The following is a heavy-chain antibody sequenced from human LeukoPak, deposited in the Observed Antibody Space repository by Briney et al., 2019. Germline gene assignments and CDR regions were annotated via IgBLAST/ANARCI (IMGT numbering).Heavy chain of an antibody. CDR1: GYTFTSYD. D-gene: IGHD6-13*01. J-gene: IGHJ5*02. CDR3: ASESSAAGTWRNWFDP. Sequence: ASVKVSCKASGYTFTSYDINWVRQATGQGLEWMGWMNPNSGNTGYAQKFQGRVTITADKSTSTAYMELSSLRSEDTAAYYCASESSAAGTWRNWFDPWGQGTLVTVSS. V-gene: IGHV1-8*01. CDR2: MNPNSGNT.